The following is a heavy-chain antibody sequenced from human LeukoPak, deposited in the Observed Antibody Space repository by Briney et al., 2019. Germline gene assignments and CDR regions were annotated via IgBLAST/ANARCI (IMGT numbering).Heavy chain of an antibody. J-gene: IGHJ4*02. CDR2: ISYDGSNK. Sequence: GGSLRLSCAASGFTFSSYDRDWVRQAPGKGLEWVAVISYDGSNKYYADSVKGRFTITSDNSQNTLYPEMNSLRDDDTALFYWARGVDSNGQGFCFHWGRVTLVTVSS. D-gene: IGHD4-11*01. CDR1: GFTFSSYD. V-gene: IGHV3-30-3*01. CDR3: ARGVDSNGQGFCFH.